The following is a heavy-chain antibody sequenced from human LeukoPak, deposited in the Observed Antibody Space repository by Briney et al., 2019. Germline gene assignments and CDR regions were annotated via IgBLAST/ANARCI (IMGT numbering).Heavy chain of an antibody. Sequence: ASVKVSCKASGGTFSSYAISWVRQAPGQGLEWMGGIIPIFGTANYAQKFQGRVTITTDESTSTAYMELSSLRSEDTAVYYCATPNYYDSNGYVYWGQGTLVTVSS. D-gene: IGHD3-22*01. V-gene: IGHV1-69*05. J-gene: IGHJ4*02. CDR2: IIPIFGTA. CDR3: ATPNYYDSNGYVY. CDR1: GGTFSSYA.